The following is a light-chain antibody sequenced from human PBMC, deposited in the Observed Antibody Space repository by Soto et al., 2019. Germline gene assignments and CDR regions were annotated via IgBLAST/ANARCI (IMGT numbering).Light chain of an antibody. CDR2: DVT. CDR3: SSYTSTNTVL. V-gene: IGLV2-14*01. Sequence: QSVLTQPASVSGSPGQSIAIFCTGTSSDVGAYKYVSWYQQHPGKAPKLMIYDVTDRPSRVSDRFSGSKSGNTASLTISGLQAEDEADYYCSSYTSTNTVLFGGGTKVTVL. CDR1: SSDVGAYKY. J-gene: IGLJ2*01.